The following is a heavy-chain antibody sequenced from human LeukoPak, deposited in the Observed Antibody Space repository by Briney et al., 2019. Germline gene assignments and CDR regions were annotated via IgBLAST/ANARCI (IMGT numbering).Heavy chain of an antibody. CDR2: ISGSGGST. J-gene: IGHJ4*02. CDR1: GFTFSSYA. Sequence: GGSLRLSCAASGFTFSSYAMSWVRQAPGKGLEWVSAISGSGGSTYYADSVKGRFTIYRDNSKNTLYLKMNSLRAEDTAVYYCAKATGTMGYFDYWGQGTLVTVSS. CDR3: AKATGTMGYFDY. V-gene: IGHV3-23*01. D-gene: IGHD1-7*01.